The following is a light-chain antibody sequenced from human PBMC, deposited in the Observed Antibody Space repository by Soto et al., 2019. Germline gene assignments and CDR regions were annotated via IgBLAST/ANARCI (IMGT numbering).Light chain of an antibody. CDR2: EGN. V-gene: IGLV6-57*04. J-gene: IGLJ2*01. CDR3: QSYDSSIVV. Sequence: NFMLTQPHSVLESPGKTVTISCTRSSGSIASNHVQWYQQRPGSAPATVIYEGNQRPSGVPDRFSGSTDGSSNSASLTISGLQTEDEADYYCQSYDSSIVVFGGGTKVTVL. CDR1: SGSIASNH.